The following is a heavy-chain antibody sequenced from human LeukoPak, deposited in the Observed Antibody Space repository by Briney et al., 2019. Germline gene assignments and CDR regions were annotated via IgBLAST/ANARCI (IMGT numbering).Heavy chain of an antibody. D-gene: IGHD3-22*01. V-gene: IGHV3-23*01. Sequence: GGSLRLSCAASGFTFSSYAMSWVRQAPGKGLEWVSAISGSDGSTNYADSVKGRFTISRDNSKSTLYLQMNSLRAEDTAVYYCAKDPSFGGSYATSVDYWGQGTLVTVSS. CDR3: AKDPSFGGSYATSVDY. CDR2: ISGSDGST. J-gene: IGHJ4*02. CDR1: GFTFSSYA.